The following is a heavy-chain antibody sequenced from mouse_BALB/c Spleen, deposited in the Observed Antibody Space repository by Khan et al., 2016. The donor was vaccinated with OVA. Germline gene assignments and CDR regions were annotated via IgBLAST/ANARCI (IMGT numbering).Heavy chain of an antibody. J-gene: IGHJ3*01. CDR1: GFTFTAYS. D-gene: IGHD2-13*01. CDR2: ISSGGGYT. CDR3: ASDLNGSFAY. Sequence: EVQLVESGGDLVEPGGSLKLSCAASGFTFTAYSMSWVSQTAGKSLEWVASISSGGGYTYYVDNLKGRFTFSGDKAKNTRYSRRSSLKSEDTAMYYSASDLNGSFAYWGQGTLVTVSA. V-gene: IGHV5-6*01.